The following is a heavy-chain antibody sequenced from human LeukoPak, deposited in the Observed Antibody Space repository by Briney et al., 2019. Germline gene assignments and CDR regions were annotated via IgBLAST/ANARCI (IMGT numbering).Heavy chain of an antibody. J-gene: IGHJ4*02. CDR3: ARGSTIFGVVNYFDY. V-gene: IGHV4-38-2*02. Sequence: SETLSLTCTVSGYSISSGYYWGWIRQPPGKGLEWTGSIYHSGSTYYNPSLKSRVTISVDTSKNQFSLKLSSVTAADTAVYYCARGSTIFGVVNYFDYWGQGTLVTVSS. D-gene: IGHD3-3*01. CDR1: GYSISSGYY. CDR2: IYHSGST.